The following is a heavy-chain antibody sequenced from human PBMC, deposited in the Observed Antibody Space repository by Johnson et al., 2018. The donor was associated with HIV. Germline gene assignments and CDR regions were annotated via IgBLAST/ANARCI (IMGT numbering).Heavy chain of an antibody. J-gene: IGHJ3*02. V-gene: IGHV3-30*04. Sequence: QVQLVESRGGVVQPGRSLRLSCAASAFTFSSYAMHWVRQAPGKGLEGVAVMSSDGSIQYFADSVKGRFTISRDNSKNTLYLQMNSLRAEDTAVYYCAKERRQSRAFDIWGQGTMVTVSS. D-gene: IGHD6-19*01. CDR1: AFTFSSYA. CDR2: MSSDGSIQ. CDR3: AKERRQSRAFDI.